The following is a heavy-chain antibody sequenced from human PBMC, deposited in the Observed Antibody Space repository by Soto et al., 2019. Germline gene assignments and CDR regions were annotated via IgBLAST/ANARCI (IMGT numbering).Heavy chain of an antibody. Sequence: TGGSMRLSCAASGLNFSSYAMSWVRQAQGKGLEWVSAISGSGGSTYYADSVKGRFTISRDNSKNTLYLQMNSLRAEDTAVYYCAKEMWADYYYGIDVWGQGTTVTVSS. V-gene: IGHV3-23*01. CDR2: ISGSGGST. D-gene: IGHD1-26*01. J-gene: IGHJ6*02. CDR3: AKEMWADYYYGIDV. CDR1: GLNFSSYA.